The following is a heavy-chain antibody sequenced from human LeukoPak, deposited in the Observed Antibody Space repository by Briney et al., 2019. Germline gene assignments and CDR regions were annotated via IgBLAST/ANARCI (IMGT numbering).Heavy chain of an antibody. V-gene: IGHV1-2*02. CDR1: GYTFTGYY. J-gene: IGHJ1*01. CDR3: ARDAAATNAEYFQH. D-gene: IGHD6-13*01. Sequence: ASVKVSCKASGYTFTGYYMHWVRQAPGQGLEWMGWINPNSGGTNYAQKFQGRVTMTRDTSISTAYMELSRLRSDDTAVCYCARDAAATNAEYFQHWGQGTLVTVSS. CDR2: INPNSGGT.